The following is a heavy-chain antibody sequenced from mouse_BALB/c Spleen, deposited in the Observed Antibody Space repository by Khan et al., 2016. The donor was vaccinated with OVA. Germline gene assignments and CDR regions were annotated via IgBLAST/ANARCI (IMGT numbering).Heavy chain of an antibody. CDR3: ARGGGTAPFAY. V-gene: IGHV5-15*02. D-gene: IGHD1-2*01. J-gene: IGHJ3*01. CDR1: VFTFRDYG. Sequence: EVELVESGGGLVQPGGSRKLSCAASVFTFRDYGMAWVRQAPGKGPEWVAFISDLAYTIYYADTVTGRFTISRENAKNTLYLEMRSLRSEDTAMYYCARGGGTAPFAYWGLGTLVTVSA. CDR2: ISDLAYTI.